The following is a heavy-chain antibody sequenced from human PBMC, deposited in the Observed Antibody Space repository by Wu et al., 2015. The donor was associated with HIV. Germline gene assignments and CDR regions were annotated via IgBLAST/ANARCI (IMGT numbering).Heavy chain of an antibody. Sequence: QDQLVQSGDEVRKPGASVKVSCKASGYTFITYAISWVRQVPGQGLEWMGLISAYHGKADYAQKLQGRVTMTTDTSTSTAYMELRSLRSDDTAVYYCARGRDKYDSSPFDYWGQGTLVTVSS. CDR1: GYTFITYA. D-gene: IGHD3-22*01. CDR2: ISAYHGKA. J-gene: IGHJ4*02. CDR3: ARGRDKYDSSPFDY. V-gene: IGHV1-18*04.